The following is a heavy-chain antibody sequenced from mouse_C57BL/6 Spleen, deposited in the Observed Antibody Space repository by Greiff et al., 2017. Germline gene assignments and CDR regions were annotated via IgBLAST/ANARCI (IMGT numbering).Heavy chain of an antibody. Sequence: VQLQQSGAELVKPGASVKMSCKASGYTFTTYPIEWMKQNHGKSLEWIGNFHPYNDDTKYNEKFKGKATLTVEKSSSTGYLELSRLTSDDSAVYYCARRGYDDGGGFADWGQGTLVTVSA. D-gene: IGHD2-4*01. CDR3: ARRGYDDGGGFAD. CDR1: GYTFTTYP. V-gene: IGHV1-47*01. CDR2: FHPYNDDT. J-gene: IGHJ3*01.